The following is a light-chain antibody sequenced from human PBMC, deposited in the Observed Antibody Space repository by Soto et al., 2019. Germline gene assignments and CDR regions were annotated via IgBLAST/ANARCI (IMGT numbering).Light chain of an antibody. CDR2: DVS. CDR3: SSYTRSSTLV. J-gene: IGLJ2*01. V-gene: IGLV2-14*01. CDR1: SSDVGGYNY. Sequence: QSALTQPASVSGSPGQSITISCTGTSSDVGGYNYVSWYQQHPGKAPKLMIYDVSNRPSGVSNRFSGSKSGNTASLTISGLQAEDEADYYSSSYTRSSTLVFGGGIKLTVL.